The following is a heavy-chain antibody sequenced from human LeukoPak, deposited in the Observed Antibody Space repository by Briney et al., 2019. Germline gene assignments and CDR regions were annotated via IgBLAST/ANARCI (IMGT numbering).Heavy chain of an antibody. V-gene: IGHV4-59*08. D-gene: IGHD5-24*01. CDR1: GGSISSYY. Sequence: TPSETLSLTCTVSGGSISSYYWSWIRQPPGKGLEWIGYIYYSGSTNYNPSLKSRVTISVDTSKNQFSLKLSSVTAADTAAYYCARLDGYSYYGMDVWGQGTTVTVSS. CDR2: IYYSGST. CDR3: ARLDGYSYYGMDV. J-gene: IGHJ6*02.